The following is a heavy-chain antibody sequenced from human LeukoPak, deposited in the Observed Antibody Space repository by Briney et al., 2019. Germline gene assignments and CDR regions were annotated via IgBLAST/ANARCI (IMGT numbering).Heavy chain of an antibody. Sequence: GASVKVSCQASGYTFTGYYMHWVRQAPGQGLEWMGWINPNSGGTNYAQKFQGRVTMTRDTSISTAYMELSRLRSDDTTVYYCARDRSGWEIDYWGQGTLVTVSS. CDR1: GYTFTGYY. V-gene: IGHV1-2*02. CDR3: ARDRSGWEIDY. D-gene: IGHD6-19*01. CDR2: INPNSGGT. J-gene: IGHJ4*02.